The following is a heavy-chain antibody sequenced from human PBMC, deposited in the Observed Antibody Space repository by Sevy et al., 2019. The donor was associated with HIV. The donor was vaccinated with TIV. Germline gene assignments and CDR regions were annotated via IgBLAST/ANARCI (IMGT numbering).Heavy chain of an antibody. Sequence: ASVKVSCKASGYTFTDYRIHWVRQAPGQGPEWMGRINPNSGDTNYAQKFQDRVTMTRDTSISTAYMELSRLRSDDTAVYYCARGRRAGLFYYYYGMDVWGQGTTVTVSS. V-gene: IGHV1-2*06. CDR3: ARGRRAGLFYYYYGMDV. J-gene: IGHJ6*02. CDR2: INPNSGDT. CDR1: GYTFTDYR. D-gene: IGHD6-19*01.